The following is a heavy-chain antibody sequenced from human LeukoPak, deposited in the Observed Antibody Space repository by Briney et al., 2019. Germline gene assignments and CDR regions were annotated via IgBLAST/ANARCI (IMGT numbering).Heavy chain of an antibody. J-gene: IGHJ3*02. D-gene: IGHD1-26*01. CDR1: GFTFSSYG. V-gene: IGHV3-33*01. CDR3: ARVGARERVVGAKGYAFDI. CDR2: IWYDGSNK. Sequence: QPGRSLRLSCAASGFTFSSYGMHWVRQAPGKGLEWVAVIWYDGSNKYYADSVKGRFTISRDNSKNTLYLQMNSLRAEDTAVYYCARVGARERVVGAKGYAFDIWGQGTMVTVSS.